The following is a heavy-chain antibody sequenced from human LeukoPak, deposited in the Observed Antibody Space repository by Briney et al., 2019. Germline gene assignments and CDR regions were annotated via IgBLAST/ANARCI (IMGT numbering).Heavy chain of an antibody. CDR1: GFTFSSYS. V-gene: IGHV3-21*01. J-gene: IGHJ5*02. CDR3: AKNIAAAGTRWFDP. CDR2: ISSSSSYI. Sequence: PGGSLRLSCAASGFTFSSYSMNWVRQAPGKGLEWVSSISSSSSYIYYADSVKGRFTISRDNAKNSLYLQMNSLRAGDTAVYYCAKNIAAAGTRWFDPWGQGTLVTVSS. D-gene: IGHD6-13*01.